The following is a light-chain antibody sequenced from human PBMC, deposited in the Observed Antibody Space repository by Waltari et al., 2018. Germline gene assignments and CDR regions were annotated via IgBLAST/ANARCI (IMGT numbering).Light chain of an antibody. CDR1: QSVSRA. Sequence: EIVLTQSPGTLSLSPGERATLSCRASQSVSRALAWYQQKPGQAHRLLIYGASNRATGIPDRFSGSGSGTDFSLTISSLEPEDFAVYYCQHYLRLPATFGQGTKVEIK. CDR3: QHYLRLPAT. CDR2: GAS. V-gene: IGKV3-20*01. J-gene: IGKJ1*01.